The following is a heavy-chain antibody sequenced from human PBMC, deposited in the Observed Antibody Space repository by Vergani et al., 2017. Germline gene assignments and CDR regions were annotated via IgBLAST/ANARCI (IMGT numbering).Heavy chain of an antibody. CDR1: GFTFSSYA. D-gene: IGHD3-10*01. J-gene: IGHJ6*03. Sequence: QVQLVESGGGVVQPGRSLRLSCAASGFTFSSYAMHWVRQAPGKGLEWVAVISYDGSNKYYADSVKGRFTISRDNSKNTLYLQMNSLRAEDTAVYYCARDPWFENYYYYMDVWGKGTTVTVSS. V-gene: IGHV3-30-3*01. CDR3: ARDPWFENYYYYMDV. CDR2: ISYDGSNK.